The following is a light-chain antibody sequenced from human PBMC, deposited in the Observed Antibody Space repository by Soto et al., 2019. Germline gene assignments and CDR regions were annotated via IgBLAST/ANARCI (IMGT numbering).Light chain of an antibody. Sequence: IQLTQSPSSLPASVGHRVSITCRASQGISSYLAWYQQKPGKAPNVLISGATTSESGVPSRFSGSGSGTEFSLTISSLQPDDFATYYCQQYCSIPRTFGQGTKVDIK. CDR1: QGISSY. J-gene: IGKJ1*01. CDR3: QQYCSIPRT. CDR2: GAT. V-gene: IGKV1-9*01.